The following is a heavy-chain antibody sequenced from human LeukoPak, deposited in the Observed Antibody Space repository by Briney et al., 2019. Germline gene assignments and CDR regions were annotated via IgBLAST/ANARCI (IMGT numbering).Heavy chain of an antibody. Sequence: GASVKVSCKASGYTFTSYGISWVRQAPGQGLEWMGWIIAINGKTNYAQKLQGTVTMTTDTPTSTAYMELRSLRSDDTAVYYCARAGGDDAFDIWGHGKMGTVSS. CDR3: ARAGGDDAFDI. D-gene: IGHD3-16*01. CDR2: IIAINGKT. CDR1: GYTFTSYG. J-gene: IGHJ3*02. V-gene: IGHV1-18*01.